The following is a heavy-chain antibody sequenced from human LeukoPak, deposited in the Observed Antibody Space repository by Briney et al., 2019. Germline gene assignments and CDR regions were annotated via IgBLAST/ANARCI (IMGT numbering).Heavy chain of an antibody. CDR1: GFTFSDHY. CDR3: ARRAVTTVAGGDWFDP. Sequence: PGGSLRLSCAASGFTFSDHYLSWLRQTPEKGLEWLSDIDPSSSYTNYADSVKGRFTISRDNDKNSLFLQMNSLRADDTAIYYCARRAVTTVAGGDWFDPWGQGTLVTVSS. D-gene: IGHD4-23*01. J-gene: IGHJ5*02. CDR2: IDPSSSYT. V-gene: IGHV3-11*06.